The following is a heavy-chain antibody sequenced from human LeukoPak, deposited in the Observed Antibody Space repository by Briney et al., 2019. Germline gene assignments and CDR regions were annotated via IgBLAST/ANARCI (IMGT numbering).Heavy chain of an antibody. J-gene: IGHJ4*02. CDR1: GFSFSSYA. CDR3: AKAGDFWGPRVLIYFDY. V-gene: IGHV3-23*01. CDR2: ISGSGGST. D-gene: IGHD3-3*01. Sequence: GGSLRLSCAASGFSFSSYAMSWVRQAPGKGLEWVSGISGSGGSTYYADSVKGRFTISRDNSKNTLYMQMNSLRAEDTAVYYCAKAGDFWGPRVLIYFDYWGQGTLVTVSS.